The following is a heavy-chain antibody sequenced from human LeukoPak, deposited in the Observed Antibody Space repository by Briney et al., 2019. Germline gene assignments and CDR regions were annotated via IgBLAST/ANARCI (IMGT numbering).Heavy chain of an antibody. CDR3: ARGDYYDSSCYYYSVVGRDY. CDR2: INPSGGST. J-gene: IGHJ4*02. Sequence: ASVKVSCKASGYTFTSYYMHWVRQAPGQGLEWMGIINPSGGSTSYAQKFQGRVTMTRDTSTSTVYMELSSLRSEDTAVYYCARGDYYDSSCYYYSVVGRDYRGQGTLVTVSS. D-gene: IGHD3-22*01. V-gene: IGHV1-46*01. CDR1: GYTFTSYY.